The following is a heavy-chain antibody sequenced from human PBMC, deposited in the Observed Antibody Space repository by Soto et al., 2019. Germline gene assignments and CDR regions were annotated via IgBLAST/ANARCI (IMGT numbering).Heavy chain of an antibody. CDR2: ISSNGGST. D-gene: IGHD3-10*01. CDR3: ARDSGYYYGSGPFDY. V-gene: IGHV3-64*02. Sequence: GGSLRLSCAASGFTFSSYAMHWVRQAPGKGLEYVSAISSNGGSTYYADSVKGRFTISRDNSKNTLYLQMGSLRAEDMAVYYCARDSGYYYGSGPFDYWGQGTLVTVYS. CDR1: GFTFSSYA. J-gene: IGHJ4*02.